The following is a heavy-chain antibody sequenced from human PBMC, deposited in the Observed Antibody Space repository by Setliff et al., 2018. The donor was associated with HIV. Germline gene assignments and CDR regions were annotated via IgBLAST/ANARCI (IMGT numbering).Heavy chain of an antibody. CDR1: GFTFSSYA. V-gene: IGHV3-23*01. CDR2: ISGSGDST. J-gene: IGHJ4*02. D-gene: IGHD6-13*01. CDR3: ARRMAAGTFDY. Sequence: GGSLRLSCVASGFTFSSYAMNWVRQAPGKGLEWVSIISGSGDSTYYADSVKGRFTISRDNSKNTVYLQMKSLRAEDTAVYYCARRMAAGTFDYWGQGTLVTVSS.